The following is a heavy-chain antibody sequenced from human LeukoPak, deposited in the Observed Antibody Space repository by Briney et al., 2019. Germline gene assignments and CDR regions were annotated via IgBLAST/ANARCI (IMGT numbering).Heavy chain of an antibody. CDR1: GFTVSRTW. CDR2: INQDASTR. V-gene: IGHV3-7*01. D-gene: IGHD1-26*01. Sequence: GGSLRLSCAASGFTVSRTWMAWVRQAPGKGLEWVANINQDASTRHYVDSVKGRFTISRDNAKNSLDLQMNSLRVEDTAVYYCARDQSGSLDYWGRGTLVTVSS. J-gene: IGHJ4*02. CDR3: ARDQSGSLDY.